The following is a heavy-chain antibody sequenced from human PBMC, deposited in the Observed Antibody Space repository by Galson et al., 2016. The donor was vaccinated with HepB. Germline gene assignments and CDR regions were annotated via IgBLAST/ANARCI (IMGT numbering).Heavy chain of an antibody. D-gene: IGHD6-13*01. CDR1: GGSISSSGYH. Sequence: ETLSLTCTVSGGSISSSGYHWGWIRRPPGKGLEWIGNICYTGSTYYNPSLESRLSMSVDTSKNQFALTLTSVTAADTAVYYCARAAGHEYYFYGMEVWGQGTLVTVSS. J-gene: IGHJ6*02. CDR3: ARAAGHEYYFYGMEV. CDR2: ICYTGST. V-gene: IGHV4-39*01.